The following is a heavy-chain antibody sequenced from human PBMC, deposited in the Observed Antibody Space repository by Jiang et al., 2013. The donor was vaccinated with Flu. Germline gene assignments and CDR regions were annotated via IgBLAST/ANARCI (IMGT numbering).Heavy chain of an antibody. CDR2: FIPMFDKP. CDR1: GGAFSDYT. D-gene: IGHD3-10*01. V-gene: IGHV1-69*01. Sequence: SGAEVKKPGSSVKVSCKASGGAFSDYTFDWVRQAPGQGLEWMGGFIPMFDKPKYAQKFQGRVTFTADESTSTAYMELSSLRSEDTAVYYCARVSLIMVRGVIGSMDVWGQGTTVTVSS. CDR3: ARVSLIMVRGVIGSMDV. J-gene: IGHJ6*02.